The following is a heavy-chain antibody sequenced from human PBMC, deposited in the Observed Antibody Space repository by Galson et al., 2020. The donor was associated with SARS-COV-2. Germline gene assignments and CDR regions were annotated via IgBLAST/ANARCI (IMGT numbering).Heavy chain of an antibody. Sequence: GGSLRLSCAASGFTFSSYGMHWVRQAPGKGLEWVAVIWYDGSNKYYADSVKGRFTISRDNSKNTLYLQMNSLRAEDTAVYYCAKDLGHDYGDYGPDYWGQGTLVTVSS. CDR1: GFTFSSYG. D-gene: IGHD4-17*01. CDR2: IWYDGSNK. J-gene: IGHJ4*02. V-gene: IGHV3-30*02. CDR3: AKDLGHDYGDYGPDY.